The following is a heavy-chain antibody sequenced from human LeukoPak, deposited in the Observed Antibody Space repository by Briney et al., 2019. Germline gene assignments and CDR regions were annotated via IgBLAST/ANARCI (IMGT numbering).Heavy chain of an antibody. D-gene: IGHD2-2*01. CDR1: GFTFSSYG. CDR2: ISYDGSNK. Sequence: GRSLRLSCAASGFTFSSYGMRWVRQAPGKGLEWVAVISYDGSNKYYADSVKGRFTISRDNSKNTLYLQINSLRAEDTAVYYCATLVVPTSLNYYYYGMDVWGKGTTVTVSS. CDR3: ATLVVPTSLNYYYYGMDV. V-gene: IGHV3-30*03. J-gene: IGHJ6*04.